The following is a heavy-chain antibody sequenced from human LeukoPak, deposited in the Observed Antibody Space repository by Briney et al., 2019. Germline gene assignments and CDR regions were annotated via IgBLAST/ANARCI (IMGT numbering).Heavy chain of an antibody. CDR1: GYKFSNFW. V-gene: IGHV5-51*01. Sequence: GESLKISCKTSGYKFSNFWIGWVRQTPGKGLEWMGVLYPDDSDTRYSPSFQGQVTISADKSIRTAYLPWRSLKASDTGLYYCARGRGAFHGYENFDFWGQGTPVTVSS. CDR2: LYPDDSDT. CDR3: ARGRGAFHGYENFDF. D-gene: IGHD5-12*01. J-gene: IGHJ4*02.